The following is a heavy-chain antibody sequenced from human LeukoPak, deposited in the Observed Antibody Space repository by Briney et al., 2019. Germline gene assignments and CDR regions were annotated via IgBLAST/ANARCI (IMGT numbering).Heavy chain of an antibody. CDR2: IYTSGST. CDR3: ARVPSRSVVAATDYYMDV. J-gene: IGHJ6*03. V-gene: IGHV4-61*02. D-gene: IGHD2-15*01. CDR1: GGSISSGSYY. Sequence: SQTLSLTCTVSGGSISSGSYYWSWIRQPAGKGLEWIGRIYTSGSTNYNPSLKSRVTISVDTSKNQFSLKLSSVTAADTAVYYCARVPSRSVVAATDYYMDVWGKGTTVTVSS.